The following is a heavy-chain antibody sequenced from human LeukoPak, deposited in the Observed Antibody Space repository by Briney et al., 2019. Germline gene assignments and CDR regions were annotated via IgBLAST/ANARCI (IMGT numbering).Heavy chain of an antibody. D-gene: IGHD3-22*01. Sequence: GGSLRLSCAASGFTFSSYAMHWVRQAPGKGLEWVAVISYDGSNKYYADSVKGRFTISRDNSENTLYLQMNSLRAEDTAVYYCAQRSDSSGYYYGPIDYWGQGTLVTVSS. CDR1: GFTFSSYA. J-gene: IGHJ4*02. CDR3: AQRSDSSGYYYGPIDY. CDR2: ISYDGSNK. V-gene: IGHV3-30-3*01.